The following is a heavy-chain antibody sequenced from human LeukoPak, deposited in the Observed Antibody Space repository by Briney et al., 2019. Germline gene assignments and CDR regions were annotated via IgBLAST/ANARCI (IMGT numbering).Heavy chain of an antibody. CDR3: ARHFRDVYDLGY. CDR1: GYSISSGYY. V-gene: IGHV4-38-2*01. Sequence: SETLSLTCAVSGYSISSGYYWGWIRQPPGKGLEWIGSIYHSGSTYYNSSLKSRVTISVDTSKNRFSLKLSSVTAADTAIYYCARHFRDVYDLGYWGQGTLVTVSS. J-gene: IGHJ4*02. D-gene: IGHD5/OR15-5a*01. CDR2: IYHSGST.